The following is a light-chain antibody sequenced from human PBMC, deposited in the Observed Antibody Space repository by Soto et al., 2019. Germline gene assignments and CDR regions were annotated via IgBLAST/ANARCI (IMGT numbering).Light chain of an antibody. V-gene: IGKV3-11*01. J-gene: IGKJ4*01. CDR2: DAS. CDR1: QSVSTS. Sequence: IVLTQSPVTLYLSPGEGASLSCRASQSVSTSLAWYQQKPGQAPRLLIYDASNRATGIPARFSGSGSGTDFTLSRLEPEDFAVYYCQQRYNWVSFGGGTKVEIK. CDR3: QQRYNWVS.